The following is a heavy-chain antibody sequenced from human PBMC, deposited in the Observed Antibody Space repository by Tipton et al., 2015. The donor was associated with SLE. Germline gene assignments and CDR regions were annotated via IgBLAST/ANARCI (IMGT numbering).Heavy chain of an antibody. J-gene: IGHJ6*02. Sequence: QLVQSGAEVKKPGESLRISCKGSGYTFSNYWIGWVRQMPGKGLEWMGIFYPSDSSTRYSPSFQGQVTISADKSISTAYLQWSSLKASDTAMYYCARRRGAYDFWSGYYGMDVWGQGTTVTVSS. V-gene: IGHV5-51*03. D-gene: IGHD3-3*01. CDR1: GYTFSNYW. CDR2: FYPSDSST. CDR3: ARRRGAYDFWSGYYGMDV.